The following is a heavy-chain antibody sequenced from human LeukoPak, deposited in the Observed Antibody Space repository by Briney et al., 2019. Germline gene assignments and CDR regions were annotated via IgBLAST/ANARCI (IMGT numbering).Heavy chain of an antibody. CDR1: GFTFSDYG. Sequence: PGGSLRLSCAASGFTFSDYGMNWVRQAPGKGLEWVSYISSSSTTIHYADSVKGRFTISRDNAKNSLYLQMHSLRDEDTAVYYCARRNWGDFDYWGQGTLVTVSS. V-gene: IGHV3-48*02. CDR2: ISSSSTTI. CDR3: ARRNWGDFDY. J-gene: IGHJ4*02. D-gene: IGHD7-27*01.